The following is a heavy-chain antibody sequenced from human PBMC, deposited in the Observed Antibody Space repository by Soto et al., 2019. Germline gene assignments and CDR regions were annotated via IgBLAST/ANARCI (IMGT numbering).Heavy chain of an antibody. CDR2: IKSSGSPT. CDR1: GFTFSTYA. J-gene: IGHJ2*01. V-gene: IGHV3-23*05. D-gene: IGHD3-10*01. CDR3: VKTPRGGASGDWYFDL. Sequence: EVQLLESGGGWVQPGGSLRLSCAASGFTFSTYAMTWVRLAPGRGLEWVLGIKSSGSPTDYPESVKGRFTISRDNLMNTLFLDMNGLRAEDTAIYYCVKTPRGGASGDWYFDLWGRGTLVTVSS.